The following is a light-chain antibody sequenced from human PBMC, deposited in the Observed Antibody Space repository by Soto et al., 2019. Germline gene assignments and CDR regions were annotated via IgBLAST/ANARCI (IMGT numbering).Light chain of an antibody. CDR2: GAS. J-gene: IGKJ1*01. V-gene: IGKV3-11*01. Sequence: EIVLTQSPGTLSFSAVERATLFCRASQSVGSSLAWYQQKLGQAPRLLIYGASDRATDIPGRFSGSGSGTDFTLIISSLEPEDFAFYYCQQGSTWPWTFGQGTKVDIK. CDR1: QSVGSS. CDR3: QQGSTWPWT.